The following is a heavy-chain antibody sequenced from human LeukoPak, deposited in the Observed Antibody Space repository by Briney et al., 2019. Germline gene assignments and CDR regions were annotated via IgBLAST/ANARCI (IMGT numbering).Heavy chain of an antibody. CDR2: ISGGST. J-gene: IGHJ4*02. CDR1: GFTVTGNE. Sequence: PGGSLRLSCAASGFTVTGNEMRWVRQAPGKGLEWVSFISGGSTYYADSRKGRFAISRDNSKNTLYLQMNSLRAEDTAVYYCAKVWSTMVRGVLWDWGQGTLVTVSS. V-gene: IGHV3-38-3*01. D-gene: IGHD3-10*01. CDR3: AKVWSTMVRGVLWD.